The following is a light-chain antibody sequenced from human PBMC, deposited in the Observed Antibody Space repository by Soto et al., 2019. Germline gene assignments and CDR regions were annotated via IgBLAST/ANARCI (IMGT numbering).Light chain of an antibody. Sequence: EIVMTQSPGTLSLSPGEGATLSCRASQSVRNSYLAWYQQTPGQAPRLLIYGASSRATGIPDRFSGSGSGTDFTLTISRLEPEDFAMYYCQQYGSSPFTFGPGTKVDIK. J-gene: IGKJ3*01. CDR3: QQYGSSPFT. CDR1: QSVRNSY. CDR2: GAS. V-gene: IGKV3-20*01.